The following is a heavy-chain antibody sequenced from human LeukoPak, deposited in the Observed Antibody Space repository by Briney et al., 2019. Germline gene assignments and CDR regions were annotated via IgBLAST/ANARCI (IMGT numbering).Heavy chain of an antibody. CDR2: ISAYNGNT. Sequence: GASVKVSCKASGYTFTSCGISWVRQAPGQGLEWMGWISAYNGNTNYAQKLQGRVTMTTDTSTSTAYMELRSLRSDDTAVYYCARDLYDFWSGYYGRFDPWGQGTLVTVSS. V-gene: IGHV1-18*01. J-gene: IGHJ5*02. D-gene: IGHD3-3*01. CDR1: GYTFTSCG. CDR3: ARDLYDFWSGYYGRFDP.